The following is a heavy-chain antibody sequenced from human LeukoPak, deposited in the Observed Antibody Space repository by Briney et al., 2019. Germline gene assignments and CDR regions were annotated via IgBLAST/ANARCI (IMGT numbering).Heavy chain of an antibody. Sequence: ASVKVSCKASGYTFTGYYMHWVRQAPGQGLEWMGWINPNSGGTNYAQKFQGRVTMTRDTSISTAYMELSRLRSDDTAVYYCARAGDSSGYGDAFDIWGQGTMVTVSS. V-gene: IGHV1-2*02. CDR1: GYTFTGYY. J-gene: IGHJ3*02. CDR3: ARAGDSSGYGDAFDI. CDR2: INPNSGGT. D-gene: IGHD3-22*01.